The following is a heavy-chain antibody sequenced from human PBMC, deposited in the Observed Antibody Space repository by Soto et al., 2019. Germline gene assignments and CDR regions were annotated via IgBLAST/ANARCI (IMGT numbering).Heavy chain of an antibody. CDR3: ARRGYCNTGTCYWYFDL. D-gene: IGHD2-8*01. J-gene: IGHJ2*01. CDR1: GYSFTSYW. CDR2: IYPGDSDT. V-gene: IGHV5-51*03. Sequence: EVQLVQSGAEVKKPGESLKISCKGSGYSFTSYWIGWVRQMPGKGLEWMGIIYPGDSDTTYSPSFQGQVTISADKSISTAYLQWSSLKASDTTMYYCARRGYCNTGTCYWYFDLWGRGTLVTVSS.